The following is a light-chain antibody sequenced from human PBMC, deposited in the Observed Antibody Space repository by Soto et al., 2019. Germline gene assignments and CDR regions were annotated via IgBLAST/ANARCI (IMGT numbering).Light chain of an antibody. CDR2: EVT. CDR3: SSYGGNNNVI. V-gene: IGLV2-8*01. CDR1: SGDVGSYRF. J-gene: IGLJ2*01. Sequence: QSALTQPPSASGSPGQSVTISCTGTSGDVGSYRFVSWYQQHPGKAPQLLIYEVTKRPSGVPDRFSASTSGNTASLTVSGLQADDEADYYCSSYGGNNNVIFGGGTKLTVL.